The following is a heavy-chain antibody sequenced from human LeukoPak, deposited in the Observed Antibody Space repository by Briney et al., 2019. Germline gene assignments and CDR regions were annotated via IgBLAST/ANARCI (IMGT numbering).Heavy chain of an antibody. V-gene: IGHV1-2*02. CDR2: INPNSGGT. D-gene: IGHD2-2*01. CDR3: ARVVPAASGEDWFDP. J-gene: IGHJ5*02. CDR1: GYNFTGYY. Sequence: ASVKVSCKASGYNFTGYYMHWVRQAPGQGLEWIGWINPNSGGTNYAQKFQGRVTMTRDTSISTAYMELSRLRSDDTAVYHCARVVPAASGEDWFDPWGQGTLVTVSS.